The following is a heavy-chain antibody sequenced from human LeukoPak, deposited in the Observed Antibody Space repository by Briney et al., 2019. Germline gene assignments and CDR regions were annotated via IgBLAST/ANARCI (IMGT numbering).Heavy chain of an antibody. V-gene: IGHV4-34*01. CDR1: GGSFIGDY. Sequence: SETLSLTSAVHGGSFIGDYWSWIPQPPGKGLEWSWQINHSGSTNYNQSLKSRVTISVDTSKNQFSLKLSSVTAADTAVYYCARDWGDYGDYEEDEVWGKGTTVTVSS. D-gene: IGHD4-17*01. J-gene: IGHJ6*04. CDR3: ARDWGDYGDYEEDEV. CDR2: INHSGST.